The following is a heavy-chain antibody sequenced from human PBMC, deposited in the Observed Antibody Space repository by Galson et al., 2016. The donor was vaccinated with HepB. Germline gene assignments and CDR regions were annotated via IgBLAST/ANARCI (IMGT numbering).Heavy chain of an antibody. CDR1: GFTFSNYN. CDR3: ARHGTMVRGVIYYYGLDV. CDR2: ITSSGKTI. V-gene: IGHV3-48*02. Sequence: SLRLSCAASGFTFSNYNTNWVRRAPGKGLEWVSYITSSGKTIYYADSVKGRFTISRDNAKNSLYLQMNSLRDEDTAVYYCARHGTMVRGVIYYYGLDVWGQGTTVTVSS. J-gene: IGHJ6*02. D-gene: IGHD3-10*01.